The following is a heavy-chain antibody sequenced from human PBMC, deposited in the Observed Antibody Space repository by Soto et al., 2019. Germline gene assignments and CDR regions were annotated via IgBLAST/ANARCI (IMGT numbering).Heavy chain of an antibody. Sequence: EVQLVESGGGLVQPGGSLRLSCAASGFTFSTYWMHWVRQGPEKGLVWVSRINSDGSSTSYADSVKGRFTISRDNAKNTLYLQMNSLRAEDMAVYYCARGYSSGLGYWGQGTVVTVSS. CDR3: ARGYSSGLGY. J-gene: IGHJ4*02. CDR2: INSDGSST. D-gene: IGHD6-19*01. V-gene: IGHV3-74*01. CDR1: GFTFSTYW.